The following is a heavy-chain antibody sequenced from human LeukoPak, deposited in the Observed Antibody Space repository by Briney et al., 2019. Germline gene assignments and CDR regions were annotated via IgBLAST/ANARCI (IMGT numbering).Heavy chain of an antibody. CDR1: VGSITTTTYY. CDR3: ARAERGYSYGYWFDP. J-gene: IGHJ5*02. CDR2: VYYGGST. V-gene: IGHV4-39*01. D-gene: IGHD5-18*01. Sequence: SETLSLTCAVSVGSITTTTYYWGWIRQPPGKGLEWIGSVYYGGSTYYSPSLKSRLTISLDTSKHQFSLKLSSVSAADTAVYYCARAERGYSYGYWFDPWGQGTLVTVSS.